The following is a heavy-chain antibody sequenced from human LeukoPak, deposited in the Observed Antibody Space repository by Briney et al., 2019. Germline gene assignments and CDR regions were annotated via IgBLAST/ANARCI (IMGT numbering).Heavy chain of an antibody. CDR2: IIPILGIA. CDR3: AKDQAGEVYYYYYGMDV. CDR1: GGTFSSYA. D-gene: IGHD7-27*01. V-gene: IGHV1-69*04. Sequence: SVKVSCKASGGTFSSYAISWVRQAPGQGLEWMGRIIPILGIANYAQKFQGRVTITADKSTSTAYMELSSLRSEDTAVYYCAKDQAGEVYYYYYGMDVWGQGTTVTVSS. J-gene: IGHJ6*02.